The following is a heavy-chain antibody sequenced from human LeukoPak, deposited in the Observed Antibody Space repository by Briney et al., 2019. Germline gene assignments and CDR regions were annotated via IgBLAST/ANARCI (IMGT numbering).Heavy chain of an antibody. CDR1: GYSFPAYW. V-gene: IGHV5-51*01. Sequence: GESLKISCKGSGYSFPAYWIGWVRQMPGKGLEWMGIIFPGDSDTRYSPSFQGQVTISADKSLSTAYLQWSSLKVSDTAMYYCARGDSSGWSTFDYWGQGTLVTVSS. CDR3: ARGDSSGWSTFDY. J-gene: IGHJ4*02. D-gene: IGHD6-19*01. CDR2: IFPGDSDT.